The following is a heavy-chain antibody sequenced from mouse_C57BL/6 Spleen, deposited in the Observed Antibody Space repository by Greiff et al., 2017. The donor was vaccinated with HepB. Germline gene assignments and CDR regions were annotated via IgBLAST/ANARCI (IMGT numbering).Heavy chain of an antibody. D-gene: IGHD1-1*01. Sequence: QVQLQQPGAELVMPGASVKLSCKASGYTFTSYWMHWVKQRPGQGLEWIGEIDPSDSYTNYNHKFKGKSTLTVDKSSSTAYMQLSSLTSEDSAVYYCATYYYGSSYGAYWGQGTLVTVSA. V-gene: IGHV1-69*01. J-gene: IGHJ3*01. CDR3: ATYYYGSSYGAY. CDR2: IDPSDSYT. CDR1: GYTFTSYW.